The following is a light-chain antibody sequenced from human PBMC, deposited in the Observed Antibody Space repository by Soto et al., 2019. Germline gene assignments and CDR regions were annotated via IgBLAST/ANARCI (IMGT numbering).Light chain of an antibody. V-gene: IGKV3-20*01. CDR1: QTVANSA. CDR2: GAS. Sequence: EIVLTQSPGTLSLSPGERATLSCRASQTVANSALAWYQQKPGQAPRLLIFGASSRATAIPGRFSGSGSGTDFTLSISRLEPEDFAVYYCQQYGDSRTFGQGTKVDIK. CDR3: QQYGDSRT. J-gene: IGKJ1*01.